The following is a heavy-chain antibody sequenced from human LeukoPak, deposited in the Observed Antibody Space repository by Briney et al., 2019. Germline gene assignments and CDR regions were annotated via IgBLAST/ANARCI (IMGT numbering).Heavy chain of an antibody. Sequence: SETLSLTCTVSGGSISSGSYYWSWIRQPAGKGLEWIGNIYYSGSTYYNPSLKSRVTISVDTSKNQFSLMLSSVTAADTAVYYCASTIFGVVIAAFDIWGQGTMVTVSS. CDR3: ASTIFGVVIAAFDI. CDR1: GGSISSGSYY. D-gene: IGHD3-3*01. V-gene: IGHV4-39*01. J-gene: IGHJ3*02. CDR2: IYYSGST.